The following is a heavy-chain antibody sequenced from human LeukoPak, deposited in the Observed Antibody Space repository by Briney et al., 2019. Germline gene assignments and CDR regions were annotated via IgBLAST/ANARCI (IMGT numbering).Heavy chain of an antibody. CDR1: GYTFTGYY. V-gene: IGHV1-2*02. D-gene: IGHD3-9*01. Sequence: ASVKVSCKASGYTFTGYYMHWVRQAPGQGLEWVGWINPNSGDTNYAQKFQGRVTMTRDTSISTGYMELSRLRSDDTAVFYCARGRLGSFDIWGQGTMVTVSS. J-gene: IGHJ3*02. CDR3: ARGRLGSFDI. CDR2: INPNSGDT.